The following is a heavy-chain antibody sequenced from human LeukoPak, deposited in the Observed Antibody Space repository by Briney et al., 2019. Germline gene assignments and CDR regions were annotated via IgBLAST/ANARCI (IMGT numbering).Heavy chain of an antibody. Sequence: PGRSLRLSCAASGFTFSSYEMNWVRQGPGKGLEWVSYISSSGSTIYYADSIRGRFTISRDNAKNSLYLQMNSLRAEDTAVYYCARDSPTPVYWGQGTLVTVSS. CDR1: GFTFSSYE. CDR2: ISSSGSTI. V-gene: IGHV3-48*03. CDR3: ARDSPTPVY. J-gene: IGHJ4*02.